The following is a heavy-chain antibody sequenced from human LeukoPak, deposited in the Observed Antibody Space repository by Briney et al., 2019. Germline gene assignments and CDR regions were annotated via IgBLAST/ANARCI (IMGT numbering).Heavy chain of an antibody. V-gene: IGHV3-21*01. CDR2: ISSSSSYI. D-gene: IGHD3-16*02. J-gene: IGHJ4*02. CDR3: ARGLRLRLGELSPKVTYYFDY. Sequence: GGSLRLSCAASGFTFRSYSMNWVHQAPGKGLEWVSPISSSSSYIYYADSVKGRFTISRDNAKNSLYLQMNSLRAEDTAVYYCARGLRLRLGELSPKVTYYFDYWGQGTLVTVSS. CDR1: GFTFRSYS.